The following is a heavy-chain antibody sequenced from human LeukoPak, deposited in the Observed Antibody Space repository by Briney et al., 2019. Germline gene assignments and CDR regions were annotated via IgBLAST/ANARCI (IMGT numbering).Heavy chain of an antibody. D-gene: IGHD6-19*01. Sequence: GGSLRLSCAASGFTFSSYWMHWVRQAPGKGLVWVSRINSDESSTSYADSVKGRFTISRDNAKNTLYLQMNSLRAEYTAVYYCARGGQWLTFDYWGQGTLVTVSS. CDR3: ARGGQWLTFDY. CDR2: INSDESST. V-gene: IGHV3-74*01. J-gene: IGHJ4*02. CDR1: GFTFSSYW.